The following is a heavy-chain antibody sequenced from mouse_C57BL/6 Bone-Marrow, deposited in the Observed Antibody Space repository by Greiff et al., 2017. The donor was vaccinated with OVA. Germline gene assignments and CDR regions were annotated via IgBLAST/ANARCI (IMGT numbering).Heavy chain of an antibody. CDR1: GYTFTDYY. Sequence: VQLQQSGAELVRPGASVKLSCKASGYTFTDYYINWVKQRPGQGLEWIARIYPGSGNTYYNEKFKGKATLTAEKSSSTAYMQLSSLTSEDSAVYFCARTGIWSYWYFDVWGTGTTVTVSS. V-gene: IGHV1-76*01. CDR3: ARTGIWSYWYFDV. D-gene: IGHD1-1*02. J-gene: IGHJ1*03. CDR2: IYPGSGNT.